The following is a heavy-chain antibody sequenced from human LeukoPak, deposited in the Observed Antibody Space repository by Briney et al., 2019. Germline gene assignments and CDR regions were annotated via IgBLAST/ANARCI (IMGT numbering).Heavy chain of an antibody. CDR1: GGSFSGYY. CDR3: ARDCSSSTCYFDH. V-gene: IGHV4-34*01. D-gene: IGHD2-2*01. J-gene: IGHJ4*02. CDR2: INHSGSI. Sequence: SETLSLTCGVFGGSFSGYYWSWIRQPPGKGLEWIGEINHSGSINYNPSLKSRITISVDTSKKQFSLKLASVTAADTAVYYCARDCSSSTCYFDHWGQGTLVTVSS.